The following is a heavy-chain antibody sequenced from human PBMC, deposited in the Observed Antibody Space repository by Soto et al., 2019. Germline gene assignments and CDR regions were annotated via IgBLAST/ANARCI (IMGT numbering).Heavy chain of an antibody. D-gene: IGHD3-22*01. J-gene: IGHJ4*02. V-gene: IGHV3-7*05. CDR3: ASGRYYDRSGYYYTYDY. CDR1: GFSFSSYW. Sequence: EVQLVESGGGLVQPGGSLRLSCAASGFSFSSYWMSWVRQAPGKGLEWVANIKQDGSEKYYVDSVKGRFTISRDNAKNSLYLQMNSLRAEDTAVYYCASGRYYDRSGYYYTYDYWGQGTLVTVSS. CDR2: IKQDGSEK.